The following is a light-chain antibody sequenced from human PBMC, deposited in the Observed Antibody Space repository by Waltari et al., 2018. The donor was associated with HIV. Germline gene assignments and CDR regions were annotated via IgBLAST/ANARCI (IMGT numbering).Light chain of an antibody. CDR2: KAS. CDR1: QSISSW. Sequence: DIQMTQSPSTLSASVGDRVTITCRASQSISSWLAWYQQKPGKAPNLLIYKASSLETGVPSRFSGSGSGTEFTLTIRSLQSDDLGTYYCQQYNRPTWTFGQGTKVEIK. V-gene: IGKV1-5*03. CDR3: QQYNRPTWT. J-gene: IGKJ1*01.